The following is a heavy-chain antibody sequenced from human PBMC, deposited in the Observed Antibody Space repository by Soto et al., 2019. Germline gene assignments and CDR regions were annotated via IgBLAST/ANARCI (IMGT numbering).Heavy chain of an antibody. CDR3: ARGGYSADPIGY. Sequence: GGSLRLSCAASGFTFSSYGMHWVRQAPGKGLEWVAVIWYDGSNKYYADSVKGRFTISRDNSKNTLYLQMNSLRAEDTAVYYCARGGYSADPIGYWGQGTLVTVSS. CDR1: GFTFSSYG. CDR2: IWYDGSNK. V-gene: IGHV3-33*01. D-gene: IGHD6-13*01. J-gene: IGHJ4*02.